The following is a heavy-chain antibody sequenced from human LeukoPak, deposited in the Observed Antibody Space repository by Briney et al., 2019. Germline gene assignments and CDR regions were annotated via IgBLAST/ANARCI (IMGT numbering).Heavy chain of an antibody. Sequence: GGSLRLSCAASGFTFSSYAMSWVCQAPGKGLEWVSVIYSGGSTYYADSVKGRFTISRDNSKNTLYLQMNSLRAEDTAVYYCARESSGWSFDYWGQGTLVTVSS. V-gene: IGHV3-53*01. CDR2: IYSGGST. CDR3: ARESSGWSFDY. D-gene: IGHD6-19*01. CDR1: GFTFSSYA. J-gene: IGHJ4*02.